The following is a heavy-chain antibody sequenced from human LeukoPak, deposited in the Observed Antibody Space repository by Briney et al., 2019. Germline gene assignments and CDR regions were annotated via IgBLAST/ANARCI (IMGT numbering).Heavy chain of an antibody. Sequence: SETLSLTCTVSGGPISSYYWSWIRQPPGKGLEWIGYIYYSGITNYNPSLKSRVTISVDTSKNQFSLRLSSVTAADTAVYYCARDPSPFYSGSYLGFDPWGQGTLVTVSS. CDR2: IYYSGIT. V-gene: IGHV4-59*01. CDR3: ARDPSPFYSGSYLGFDP. J-gene: IGHJ5*02. CDR1: GGPISSYY. D-gene: IGHD1-26*01.